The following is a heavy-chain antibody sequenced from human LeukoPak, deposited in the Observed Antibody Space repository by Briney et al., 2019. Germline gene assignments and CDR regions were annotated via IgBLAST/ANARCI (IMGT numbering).Heavy chain of an antibody. CDR2: IKQDGGEK. CDR1: GFAFSSYW. D-gene: IGHD1-26*01. V-gene: IGHV3-7*01. J-gene: IGHJ4*02. CDR3: ARLGGSYYTY. Sequence: GGSLRLSCVASGFAFSSYWMSWVRQAPGQGLEWVANIKQDGGEKYYVDSVKGRFTISRDNAKNSLFLQMNSLRVEDTAVNYCARLGGSYYTYWGQGTLVTVSS.